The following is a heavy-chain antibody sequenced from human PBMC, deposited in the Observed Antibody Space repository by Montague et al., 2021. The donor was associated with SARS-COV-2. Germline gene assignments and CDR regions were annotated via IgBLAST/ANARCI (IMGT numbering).Heavy chain of an antibody. CDR3: ARGGATYYYDTSGYVNAFDT. J-gene: IGHJ3*02. Sequence: ETLSLTCTVSGDSISTYYWSWIRQPPGKGLEWIGYIYYNGYTNYXPSLKSRVTISVDTSKNQFSLRLSSVTAADTAVYFCARGGATYYYDTSGYVNAFDTWGQGTMVTVSS. CDR2: IYYNGYT. V-gene: IGHV4-59*01. CDR1: GDSISTYY. D-gene: IGHD3-22*01.